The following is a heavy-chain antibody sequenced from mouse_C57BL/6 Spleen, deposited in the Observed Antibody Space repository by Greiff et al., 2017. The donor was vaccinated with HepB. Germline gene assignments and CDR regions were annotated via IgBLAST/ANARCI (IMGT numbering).Heavy chain of an antibody. CDR2: INYDGSST. Sequence: EVQVVESEGGLVQPGSSMKLSCTASGFTFSDYYMAWVRQVPEKGLEWVANINYDGSSTYYLDSLKSRFIISRDNAKNILYLQMSSLKSEDTATYYCAREGTTDYYAMDYWGQGTSVTVSS. D-gene: IGHD1-1*01. CDR1: GFTFSDYY. V-gene: IGHV5-16*01. CDR3: AREGTTDYYAMDY. J-gene: IGHJ4*01.